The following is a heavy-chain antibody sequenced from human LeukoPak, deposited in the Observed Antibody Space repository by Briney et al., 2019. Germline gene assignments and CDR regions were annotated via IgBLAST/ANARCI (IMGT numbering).Heavy chain of an antibody. CDR3: ARRVSTMVRGVIITYFDY. D-gene: IGHD3-10*01. V-gene: IGHV4-59*08. CDR1: GDSISDYY. CDR2: IYYSGST. Sequence: SETLSLTCTVSGDSISDYYWSWIRQPPGKGLEWIGYIYYSGSTNYNPSLKSRVTISVDTSKNQFSLKLSSVTAADTAVYYCARRVSTMVRGVIITYFDYWGQGTLVTVSS. J-gene: IGHJ4*02.